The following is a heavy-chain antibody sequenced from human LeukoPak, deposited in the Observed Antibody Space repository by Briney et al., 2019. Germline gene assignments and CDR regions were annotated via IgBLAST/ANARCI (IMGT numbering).Heavy chain of an antibody. CDR3: ARDSGTTGEVKFDP. CDR2: IYASGST. Sequence: PSETLSLTCTVSGASITSYYWSWIRQPAGKGLEWIGRIYASGSTTYNPSLKSRVTMAVDTSKTQLSLKLSSVTAADTAVYYCARDSGTTGEVKFDPWGQGTLVTVSA. D-gene: IGHD3-10*01. CDR1: GASITSYY. J-gene: IGHJ5*02. V-gene: IGHV4-4*07.